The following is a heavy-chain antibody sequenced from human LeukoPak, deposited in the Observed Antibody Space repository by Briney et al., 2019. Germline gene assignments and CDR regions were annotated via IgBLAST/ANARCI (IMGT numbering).Heavy chain of an antibody. CDR2: ISSSGNSI. Sequence: GGSLRLSCTASGFTFSGYEMNWVRQAPGKGLEWVSYISSSGNSIYYADSVKGRFTISRDNAKNSLYLQMNSLRDEDTAVYYCARDHGYAFDYWGQGTLVTVSS. CDR3: ARDHGYAFDY. D-gene: IGHD5-12*01. J-gene: IGHJ4*02. V-gene: IGHV3-48*03. CDR1: GFTFSGYE.